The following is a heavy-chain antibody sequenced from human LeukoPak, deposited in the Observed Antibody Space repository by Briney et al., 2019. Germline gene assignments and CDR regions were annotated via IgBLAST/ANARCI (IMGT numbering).Heavy chain of an antibody. CDR2: IYPGDSDT. J-gene: IGHJ4*02. V-gene: IGHV5-51*01. CDR1: GYSFTNYW. D-gene: IGHD3-22*01. CDR3: ARQARGRLITTPYFDY. Sequence: GESLKISCTASGYSFTNYWIGWVRQMPGKGLEWMGIIYPGDSDTRYSPSFQGHVTISAGTSISTAYLQWSSLKASDTAMFYCARQARGRLITTPYFDYWGQGTPVTVSS.